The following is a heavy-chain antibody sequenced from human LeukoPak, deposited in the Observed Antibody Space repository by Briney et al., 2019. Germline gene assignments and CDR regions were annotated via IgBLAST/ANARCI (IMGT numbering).Heavy chain of an antibody. Sequence: PSETLSLTCTVSGGSISSSSYYWGWIRQPPGKGLEWIGSIYYSGSTYYNPSLKSRVTISVVTSKNQFSLKLSSVTAADTAVYYCARDSPLGDDFWSGYFTSSSNWFDPWGQGTLVTVSS. CDR3: ARDSPLGDDFWSGYFTSSSNWFDP. D-gene: IGHD3-3*01. CDR1: GGSISSSSYY. CDR2: IYYSGST. V-gene: IGHV4-39*07. J-gene: IGHJ5*02.